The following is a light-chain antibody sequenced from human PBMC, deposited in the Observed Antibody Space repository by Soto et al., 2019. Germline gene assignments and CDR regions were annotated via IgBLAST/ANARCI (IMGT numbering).Light chain of an antibody. CDR3: SSYTSSSTVGV. CDR1: SSDIGAYDY. Sequence: QSALTQPASVSGSPRQSITVSCTGTSSDIGAYDYVSWYQQHPGKAPKVIISEVSKRPSGVSHRFSGSKSGNTASLTISGLQAEDEADYYCSSYTSSSTVGVFGTGTKLTVL. CDR2: EVS. J-gene: IGLJ1*01. V-gene: IGLV2-14*01.